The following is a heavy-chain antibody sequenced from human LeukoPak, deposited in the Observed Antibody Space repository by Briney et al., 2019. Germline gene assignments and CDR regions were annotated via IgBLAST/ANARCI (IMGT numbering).Heavy chain of an antibody. J-gene: IGHJ6*02. V-gene: IGHV4-59*01. Sequence: SETLSLTCTVSGGSISSYYWSWIRQPPGKGLEWIGYVYYSGSTNYNPSLKSRVTISVDTSKNQFSLKLSSVTAADTAVYYCARGGSSGYPSYYYYHGMDVWGQGTTVTVSS. CDR1: GGSISSYY. CDR3: ARGGSSGYPSYYYYHGMDV. D-gene: IGHD6-19*01. CDR2: VYYSGST.